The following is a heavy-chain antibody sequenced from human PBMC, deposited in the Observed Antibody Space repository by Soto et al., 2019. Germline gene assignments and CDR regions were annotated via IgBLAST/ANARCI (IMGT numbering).Heavy chain of an antibody. V-gene: IGHV1-46*01. D-gene: IGHD3-9*01. Sequence: GASVKVSCKASGYTFTSYYMHWVRQAPGQGLEWMGIINPSGGSTSYAQKFQGGVTMTRDTSTSTVYMELSSLRSEDTAVYYCARGSPLYYDILTGYYGFDPWGQGTLVTVSS. CDR1: GYTFTSYY. CDR2: INPSGGST. CDR3: ARGSPLYYDILTGYYGFDP. J-gene: IGHJ5*02.